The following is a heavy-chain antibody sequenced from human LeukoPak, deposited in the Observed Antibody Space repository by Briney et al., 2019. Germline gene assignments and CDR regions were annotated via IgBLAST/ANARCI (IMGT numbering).Heavy chain of an antibody. J-gene: IGHJ6*02. Sequence: GGSLRLSCEASGFTFSSYAIRRVRQAPGTGLEWVSSIPGSGGATYYADSVRGRFSISRDSSKNTVYLQMNSLRDEDTAVYYCARARPWDSSRSYYFGMDVWGHGTTVTVSS. V-gene: IGHV3-23*01. D-gene: IGHD3-22*01. CDR3: ARARPWDSSRSYYFGMDV. CDR2: IPGSGGAT. CDR1: GFTFSSYA.